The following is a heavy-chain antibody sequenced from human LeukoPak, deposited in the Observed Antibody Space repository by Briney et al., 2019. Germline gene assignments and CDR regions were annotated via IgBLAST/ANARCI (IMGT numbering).Heavy chain of an antibody. J-gene: IGHJ4*02. CDR1: GYTFTSYG. Sequence: ASVKVSCKASGYTFTSYGISWVRQAPGQGLEWMGWISAYNGNTNYAQKLQGRVTMTTDTSTSTAYMELRSLRSDDTAVYYCARPRDGYNYEGPGDSWGQGTLVTVSS. D-gene: IGHD5-24*01. CDR3: ARPRDGYNYEGPGDS. V-gene: IGHV1-18*01. CDR2: ISAYNGNT.